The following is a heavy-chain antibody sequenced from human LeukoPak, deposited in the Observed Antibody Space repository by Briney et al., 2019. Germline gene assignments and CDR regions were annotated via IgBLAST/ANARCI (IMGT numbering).Heavy chain of an antibody. Sequence: ASVKVSCKASGYTFTGYYMNWVRQAPGQGLEWRGWINPNSGRTNYAQDFQGRVTMTRDPSISTAYMELNSLTSNDTAVYYCARTREYSSSWYFPPFDPWGQGTLVTVSS. D-gene: IGHD6-13*01. CDR2: INPNSGRT. V-gene: IGHV1-2*02. CDR1: GYTFTGYY. CDR3: ARTREYSSSWYFPPFDP. J-gene: IGHJ5*02.